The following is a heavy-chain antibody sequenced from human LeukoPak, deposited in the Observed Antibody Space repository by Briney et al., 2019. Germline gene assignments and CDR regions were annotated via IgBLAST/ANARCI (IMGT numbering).Heavy chain of an antibody. CDR1: GFTVSSNY. J-gene: IGHJ4*02. CDR3: ARERRYCSGDNCNSGLDY. V-gene: IGHV3-53*01. Sequence: PGGSLRLSCAVSGFTVSSNYMSWVRQAPGKGLEWVSLIHSGGTTDYADSVKDRFTISRDYSKNTVNLQINSLRAEDTAVYYCARERRYCSGDNCNSGLDYWGQGTLVTVSS. D-gene: IGHD2-15*01. CDR2: IHSGGTT.